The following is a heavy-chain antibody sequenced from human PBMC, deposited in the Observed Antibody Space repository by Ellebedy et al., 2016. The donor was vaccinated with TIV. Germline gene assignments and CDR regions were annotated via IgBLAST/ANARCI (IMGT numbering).Heavy chain of an antibody. CDR3: ARDYNSGSPYYFDY. V-gene: IGHV3-30-3*01. D-gene: IGHD1-26*01. Sequence: GGSLRLSXAASGFTFSSYAMHWVRQAPGKGLEWVAVISYDGSNKYYADSVKGRFTISRDNSKNTLYLQMNSLRAEDTAVYYCARDYNSGSPYYFDYWGQGTLVTVSS. J-gene: IGHJ4*02. CDR1: GFTFSSYA. CDR2: ISYDGSNK.